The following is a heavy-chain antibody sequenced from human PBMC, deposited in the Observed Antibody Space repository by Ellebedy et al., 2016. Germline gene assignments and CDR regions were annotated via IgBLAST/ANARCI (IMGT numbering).Heavy chain of an antibody. CDR2: IYYSGST. J-gene: IGHJ4*02. CDR3: ARGVAVGATKFDY. Sequence: SETLSLTCTVSGGSISSYYWSWIRQPPGKGLEWIGYIYYSGSTNYNPSLKSRVTISVDTSKNQFSLKLSSVTAADTAVYYCARGVAVGATKFDYWGQGTLVTVSS. D-gene: IGHD1-26*01. V-gene: IGHV4-59*08. CDR1: GGSISSYY.